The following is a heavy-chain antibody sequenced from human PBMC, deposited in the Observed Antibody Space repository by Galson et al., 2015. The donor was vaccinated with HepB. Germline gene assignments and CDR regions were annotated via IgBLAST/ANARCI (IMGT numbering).Heavy chain of an antibody. CDR2: IYYSGST. CDR3: ARVIEWYSSSSPGSDAFDI. V-gene: IGHV4-61*01. CDR1: GGSVSSGSYY. Sequence: ETLSLTCTVSGGSVSSGSYYWSWIRQPPGKGLEWIGYIYYSGSTNYNPSLKSRVTISVDTSKNQFSLKLSSVTAADTAVYYCARVIEWYSSSSPGSDAFDIWGQGTMVTVSS. J-gene: IGHJ3*02. D-gene: IGHD6-13*01.